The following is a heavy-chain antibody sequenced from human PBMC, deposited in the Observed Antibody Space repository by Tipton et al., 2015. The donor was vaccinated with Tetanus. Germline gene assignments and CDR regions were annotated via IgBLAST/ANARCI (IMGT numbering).Heavy chain of an antibody. Sequence: QLVQSGAEMKKPGASVKVSCKASGYTFTGYYIYWVRQAPGQGLEWMGWIDPNSGGTVYAQKFQGRVTMTRDTSISTAYMELRSLRFDAPAVYYCARDRGDYIYYGMDVWGPGTTVTVS. J-gene: IGHJ6*02. CDR1: GYTFTGYY. CDR2: IDPNSGGT. CDR3: ARDRGDYIYYGMDV. D-gene: IGHD3-22*01. V-gene: IGHV1-2*02.